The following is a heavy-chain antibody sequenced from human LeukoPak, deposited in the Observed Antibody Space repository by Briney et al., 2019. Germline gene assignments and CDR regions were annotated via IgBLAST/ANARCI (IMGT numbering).Heavy chain of an antibody. D-gene: IGHD6-6*01. V-gene: IGHV4-4*07. CDR1: GGSISSYY. CDR3: AGSIAGYYYYYYMDV. Sequence: SETLSLTCTVSGGSISSYYWSWIRQPAGKGLEWIGRIYTSGSTNYNPSLKSRVTMSVDTSKNQFSLKLSSVTAADTAVYYCAGSIAGYYYYYYMDVWGKGTTVTVSS. J-gene: IGHJ6*03. CDR2: IYTSGST.